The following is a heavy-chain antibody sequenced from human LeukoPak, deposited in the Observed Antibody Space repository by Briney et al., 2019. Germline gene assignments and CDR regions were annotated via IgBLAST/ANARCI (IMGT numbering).Heavy chain of an antibody. CDR1: GGSFSSYY. V-gene: IGHV4-4*07. Sequence: SETLSLTCTVSGGSFSSYYWSWIRQPAGKGMEWIGRIYTSGSTNYNPSLKSRVTMSVDTSKNQFSLKLSSVTAADTAVYYCARVGYDSSGYYPNWFDPWGQGTLVTVSS. CDR2: IYTSGST. D-gene: IGHD3-22*01. CDR3: ARVGYDSSGYYPNWFDP. J-gene: IGHJ5*02.